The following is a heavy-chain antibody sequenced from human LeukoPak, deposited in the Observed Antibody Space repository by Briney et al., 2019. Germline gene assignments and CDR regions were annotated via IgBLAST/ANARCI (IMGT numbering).Heavy chain of an antibody. D-gene: IGHD2-15*01. CDR3: AGGTCSGGSCYSLGGIDY. Sequence: SETLSLTCTVSGGSISSGSYYWSWIWQPAGKGLEWIGRIYTSGSTNYNPSLKSRVTISVDTSKNQFSLKLSSVTAADTAVYYCAGGTCSGGSCYSLGGIDYWGRGTLVTVSS. CDR1: GGSISSGSYY. V-gene: IGHV4-61*02. J-gene: IGHJ4*02. CDR2: IYTSGST.